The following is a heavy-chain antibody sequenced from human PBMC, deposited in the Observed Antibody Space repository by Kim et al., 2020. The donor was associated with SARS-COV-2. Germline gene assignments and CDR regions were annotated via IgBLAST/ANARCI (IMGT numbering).Heavy chain of an antibody. J-gene: IGHJ4*02. CDR2: ISYDGSNK. Sequence: GGSLRLSCAASGFTFSSYGMHWVRQAPGKGLEWVAVISYDGSNKYYADSVKGRFTISRDNSKNTLYLQMNSLRAEDTAVYYCAKGGLRGSTSCYLDYWGQGTLVTVSS. CDR1: GFTFSSYG. V-gene: IGHV3-30*18. CDR3: AKGGLRGSTSCYLDY. D-gene: IGHD2-2*01.